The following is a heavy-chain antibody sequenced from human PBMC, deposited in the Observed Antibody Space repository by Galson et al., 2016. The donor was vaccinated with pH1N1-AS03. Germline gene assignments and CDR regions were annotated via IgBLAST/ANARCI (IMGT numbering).Heavy chain of an antibody. CDR3: ARDGPPQGISVAGSFDF. D-gene: IGHD6-19*01. CDR1: GFSFGDFA. V-gene: IGHV3-30*04. J-gene: IGHJ4*02. Sequence: SLRLSCAASGFSFGDFALHWVRQAPGKGLEWVAFISYDGSEKYYADSVQGRVTISRDNSKNTVHLELNSLRGADTAVYYCARDGPPQGISVAGSFDFWGQVTLVTVSS. CDR2: ISYDGSEK.